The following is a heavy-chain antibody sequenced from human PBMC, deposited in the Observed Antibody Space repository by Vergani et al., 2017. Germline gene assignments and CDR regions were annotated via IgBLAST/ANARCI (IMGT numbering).Heavy chain of an antibody. CDR2: IYYSGST. J-gene: IGHJ4*02. V-gene: IGHV4-59*12. Sequence: QVQLQESGPGLVKPSETLSLTCTVSGGSISSYYWSWIRQPPGKGLEWIGYIYYSGSTNYNPSLKSRVTISVDTSKNQFSLKLSSVTAADTAVYYCARGPPSGIAVAGKDYWGQGTLVTVSS. CDR3: ARGPPSGIAVAGKDY. CDR1: GGSISSYY. D-gene: IGHD6-19*01.